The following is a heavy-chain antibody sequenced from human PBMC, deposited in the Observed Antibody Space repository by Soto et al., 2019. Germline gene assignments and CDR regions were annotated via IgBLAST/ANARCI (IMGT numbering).Heavy chain of an antibody. J-gene: IGHJ5*02. CDR1: GYSISSGYY. CDR2: IYHRGST. D-gene: IGHD2-2*01. Sequence: SETLSLTCTVSGYSISSGYYWGWIRQPPGKGLEWIGSIYHRGSTYYNPSLKSRVTISVDTSKNQFSLKLSSVTAADTAVYYCARYCSSTSCRGWFDPWGQGTLVTVSS. CDR3: ARYCSSTSCRGWFDP. V-gene: IGHV4-38-2*02.